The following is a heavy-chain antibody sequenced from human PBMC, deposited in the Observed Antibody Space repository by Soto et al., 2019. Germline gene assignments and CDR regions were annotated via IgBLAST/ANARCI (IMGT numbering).Heavy chain of an antibody. J-gene: IGHJ6*02. CDR3: ARMHFDWSNYGMDV. D-gene: IGHD3-9*01. V-gene: IGHV1-69*01. Sequence: QVQLVQSGAEVKKPGSSVKVSCTASGGTFSSYAISWVRQAPGQGLEWMGGIIPIFGTANYAQKFQGRVTITADESTSADYMELSSLRSEDTAVYYCARMHFDWSNYGMDVWGQGTTVTVSS. CDR1: GGTFSSYA. CDR2: IIPIFGTA.